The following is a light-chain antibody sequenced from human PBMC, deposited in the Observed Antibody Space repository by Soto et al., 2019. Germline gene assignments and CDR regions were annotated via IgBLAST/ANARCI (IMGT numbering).Light chain of an antibody. V-gene: IGLV2-8*01. CDR2: EVS. J-gene: IGLJ1*01. Sequence: QSVLTQPPSGSGFPGQSVTISCTGTSSDVGGYNYVSWYQQHPGKAPKLMIYEVSKRPSGVPDPFSGSKSGNTASLTVSGLQAEDEAAYYCSSYADNHNFYVFGTGTKVTVL. CDR1: SSDVGGYNY. CDR3: SSYADNHNFYV.